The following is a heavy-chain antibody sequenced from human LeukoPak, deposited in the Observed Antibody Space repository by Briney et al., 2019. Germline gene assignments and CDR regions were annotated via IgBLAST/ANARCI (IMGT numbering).Heavy chain of an antibody. CDR3: ANGGNSGYFDY. D-gene: IGHD4-23*01. CDR1: GYTFTSYY. CDR2: INPSGGSA. J-gene: IGHJ4*02. Sequence: ASVKVSCKASGYTFTSYYIHLVRQAPGQPLEWMGIINPSGGSASYAQKFQGRVTMTRDTSTRTVYMELSRLRSEDTAVYYCANGGNSGYFDYWGQGTLVTVSS. V-gene: IGHV1-46*01.